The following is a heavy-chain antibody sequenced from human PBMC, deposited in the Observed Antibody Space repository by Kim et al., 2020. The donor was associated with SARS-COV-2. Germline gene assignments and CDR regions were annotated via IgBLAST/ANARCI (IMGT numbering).Heavy chain of an antibody. V-gene: IGHV3-21*01. CDR3: ARDPSITMVRGVITLPDY. Sequence: GGSLRLSCAASGFTFSSYSMNWVRQAPGKGLEWVSSISSSSSYIYYADSVKGRFTISRDNAKNSLYLQMNSLRAEDTAVYYCARDPSITMVRGVITLPDYWGQGTLVTVSS. D-gene: IGHD3-10*01. J-gene: IGHJ4*02. CDR1: GFTFSSYS. CDR2: ISSSSSYI.